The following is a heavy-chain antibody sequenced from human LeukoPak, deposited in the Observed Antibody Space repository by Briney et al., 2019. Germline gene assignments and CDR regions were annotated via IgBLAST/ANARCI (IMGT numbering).Heavy chain of an antibody. CDR1: GGSLSSGGYS. V-gene: IGHV4-30-2*01. D-gene: IGHD3-10*01. CDR2: IYHSGST. CDR3: ARSSMVRGVIRAYYGMDV. J-gene: IGHJ6*02. Sequence: SQTLSLTCAVSGGSLSSGGYSWSWIRQPPGTGLEWLGYIYHSGSTYYNPSLKSRVTISVDRSKNQFSLKLSSVTAADTAVYYCARSSMVRGVIRAYYGMDVWGQGTTVTVSS.